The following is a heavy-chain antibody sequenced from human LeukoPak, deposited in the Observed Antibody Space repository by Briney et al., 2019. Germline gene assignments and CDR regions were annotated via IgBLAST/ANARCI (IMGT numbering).Heavy chain of an antibody. Sequence: SETLSLTCAVYGGSFSGYYWSWIRQPPGKGLEWIEEINHSGSTNYNPSLKSRVTISVDTSKNQFFLKLYSVTAADTAVYYCARVVVVVAATDYFDDWGQGTLVTVSS. CDR2: INHSGST. J-gene: IGHJ4*02. CDR3: ARVVVVVAATDYFDD. D-gene: IGHD2-15*01. CDR1: GGSFSGYY. V-gene: IGHV4-34*01.